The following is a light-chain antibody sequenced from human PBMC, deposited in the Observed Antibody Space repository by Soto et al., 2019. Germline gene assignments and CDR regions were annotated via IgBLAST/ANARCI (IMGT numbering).Light chain of an antibody. CDR1: SSDVGGYNY. J-gene: IGLJ1*01. V-gene: IGLV2-14*01. CDR2: EVS. CDR3: SSYTSSSTLYV. Sequence: QSVLTQPASVSGSPGQSITISCTGTSSDVGGYNYVSWYQQHPGKAPKLRIYEVSNRPSGVSNRFSGSKSGNTASLTISGLQAEDEADYYCSSYTSSSTLYVFGTGTKGTVL.